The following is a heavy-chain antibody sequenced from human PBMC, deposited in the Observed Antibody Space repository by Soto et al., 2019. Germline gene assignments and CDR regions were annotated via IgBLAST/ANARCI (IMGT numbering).Heavy chain of an antibody. CDR3: AGDTGTY. J-gene: IGHJ4*02. CDR2: ISPSGST. V-gene: IGHV4-4*02. CDR1: SGSISSSNW. Sequence: QVQLQESGPGLVKPSGTLSLTCAVSSGSISSSNWWTWVRQPPGKGLEWIGEISPSGSTHYNPSLKSRVTLSVDKSDNEFFLNLISMTAADTDVYYCAGDTGTYWGQGALVTVSS.